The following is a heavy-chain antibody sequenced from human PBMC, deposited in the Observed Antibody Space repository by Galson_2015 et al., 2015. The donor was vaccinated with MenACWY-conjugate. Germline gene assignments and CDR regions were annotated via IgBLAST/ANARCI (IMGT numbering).Heavy chain of an antibody. CDR1: GFTFSSYW. Sequence: SLRLSCAASGFTFSSYWMHWVRHAPGKGLVWVSRISGDGSTTTCADSVKGRFTISRDNAKNTSYLQMNSLRAEDTAVYYCARGRGSGSSDHWGQGTLVTVSS. J-gene: IGHJ5*02. D-gene: IGHD6-19*01. CDR3: ARGRGSGSSDH. V-gene: IGHV3-74*01. CDR2: ISGDGSTT.